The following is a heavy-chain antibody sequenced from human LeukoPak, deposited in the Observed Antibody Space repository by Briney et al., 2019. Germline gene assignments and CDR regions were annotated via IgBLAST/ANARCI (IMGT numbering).Heavy chain of an antibody. J-gene: IGHJ4*02. Sequence: GGSLRLSCAASGFTFSSYWMSWVRQAPGKGLEGVANLKKDGSEKYYVDSVKGRFTISRDNAKTSLELQMNSLRAEDTAVYYCARDLSGVTGYTYGRGIDYWGQGTLVTVSS. D-gene: IGHD5-18*01. CDR2: LKKDGSEK. V-gene: IGHV3-7*01. CDR3: ARDLSGVTGYTYGRGIDY. CDR1: GFTFSSYW.